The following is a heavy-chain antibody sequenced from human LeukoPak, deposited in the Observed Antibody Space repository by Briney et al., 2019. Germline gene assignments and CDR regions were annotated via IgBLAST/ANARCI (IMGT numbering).Heavy chain of an antibody. CDR1: GFPFSNFA. CDR3: ARASPRFWTGSLN. J-gene: IGHJ4*02. D-gene: IGHD3/OR15-3a*01. Sequence: AGGSLRLSCAASGFPFSNFAMHWVRQAPGKGLEWVAFIGCVVTKSSYEDSVKGRLFISRDNSKNTLYLQMTSVRTEDTAVYYCARASPRFWTGSLNWGQRAL. CDR2: IGCVVTKS. V-gene: IGHV3-30*02.